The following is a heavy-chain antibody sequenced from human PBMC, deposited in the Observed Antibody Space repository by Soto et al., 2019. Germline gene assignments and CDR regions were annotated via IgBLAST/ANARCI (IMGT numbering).Heavy chain of an antibody. J-gene: IGHJ6*02. V-gene: IGHV3-30-3*01. Sequence: PGGSLRLSCAASGFSFSNNVMHWVRQAPGKGLEWVAVISYDGSNKYYADSVKGRFTISRDNSKNTLYLQMNSLRAEDTAVYYCARDRVGYYGSGSFNFYYYYGMDVWGQGTTVTVSS. D-gene: IGHD3-10*01. CDR2: ISYDGSNK. CDR3: ARDRVGYYGSGSFNFYYYYGMDV. CDR1: GFSFSNNV.